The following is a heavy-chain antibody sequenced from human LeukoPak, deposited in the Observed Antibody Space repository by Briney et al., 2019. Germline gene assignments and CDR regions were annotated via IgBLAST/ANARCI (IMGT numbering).Heavy chain of an antibody. D-gene: IGHD6-19*01. V-gene: IGHV4-34*01. CDR2: INHSGST. CDR1: GGSFSGYY. Sequence: SETLSLTCAVYGGSFSGYYWSWIRQPPGKGLEWIGEINHSGSTNYNPSLKSRVTISVDTSKNQFSLKLSSVTAADTAVYYCARDSVCRWLVRSYFDYWGQGTLVTVSS. CDR3: ARDSVCRWLVRSYFDY. J-gene: IGHJ4*02.